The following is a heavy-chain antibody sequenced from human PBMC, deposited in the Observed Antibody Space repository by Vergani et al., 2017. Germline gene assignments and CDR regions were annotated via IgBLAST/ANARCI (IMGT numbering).Heavy chain of an antibody. Sequence: QVQLQESGPGLVKPSETLSLTCTVSGGSISSYYWSWIRQPPWKGLEWIGYIYYSGSTNYNPSLKSRVTISVDTSKNQFSLKLSSVTAADTAVYYCARSNYDFGYMDVWGKGTTVTVSS. D-gene: IGHD3-3*01. CDR1: GGSISSYY. CDR2: IYYSGST. J-gene: IGHJ6*03. CDR3: ARSNYDFGYMDV. V-gene: IGHV4-59*01.